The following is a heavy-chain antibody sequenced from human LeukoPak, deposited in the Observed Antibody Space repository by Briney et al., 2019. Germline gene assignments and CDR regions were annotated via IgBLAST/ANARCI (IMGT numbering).Heavy chain of an antibody. D-gene: IGHD3-22*01. CDR3: ARHAHYYDSSGYYFHFDS. CDR2: IYTSGST. Sequence: SETLSLTCTVSGGSISSYYWSWIRQPAGKGLEWIGRIYTSGSTNYNPSLKSRVTISVDTSKNQFSLKLASVTAADTAVYYCARHAHYYDSSGYYFHFDSWGQGTLVTVSS. CDR1: GGSISSYY. J-gene: IGHJ4*02. V-gene: IGHV4-4*07.